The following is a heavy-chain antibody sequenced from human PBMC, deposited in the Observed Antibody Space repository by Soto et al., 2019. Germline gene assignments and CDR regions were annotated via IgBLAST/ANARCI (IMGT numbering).Heavy chain of an antibody. CDR1: GYTFITNA. CDR2: IFTDSGIT. Sequence: QVNHVQSGAEVKKPGASVKVSCETSGYTFITNAMHWVRQAPGQRFGWMGWIFTDSGITVYSQKFQGRVTITRGTSGKTAYMELNRLSSEDTAVYYCAIGYQGAFDMWGQGTMVTVSS. CDR3: AIGYQGAFDM. D-gene: IGHD2-2*01. V-gene: IGHV1-3*04. J-gene: IGHJ3*02.